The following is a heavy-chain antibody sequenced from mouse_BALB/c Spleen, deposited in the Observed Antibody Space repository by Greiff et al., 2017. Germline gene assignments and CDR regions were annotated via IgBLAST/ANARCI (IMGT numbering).Heavy chain of an antibody. CDR2: ISSGSSTI. D-gene: IGHD2-10*01. CDR1: GFTFSSFG. CDR3: AREEAYSPFAY. J-gene: IGHJ3*01. Sequence: EVKLVESGGGLVQPGGSRKLSCAASGFTFSSFGMHWVRQAPEKGLEWVAYISSGSSTIYYADTVKGRFTISRDNPKNTLFLQMTSLRSEDTAMYYCAREEAYSPFAYWGQGTLVTVSA. V-gene: IGHV5-17*02.